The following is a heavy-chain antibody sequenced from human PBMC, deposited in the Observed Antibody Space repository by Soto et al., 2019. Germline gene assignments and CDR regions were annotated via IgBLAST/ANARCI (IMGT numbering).Heavy chain of an antibody. CDR3: ARVAQWELTGTDWFDP. CDR1: GYTFTSYG. J-gene: IGHJ5*02. D-gene: IGHD1-26*01. V-gene: IGHV1-18*01. Sequence: ASVKVSCKASGYTFTSYGISWVRQAPGQGLEWVGWISAYNGNTNYAQKLQGRDTMTTDTSTSTAYMELRSLRSDDTAVYYCARVAQWELTGTDWFDPWGQGTLVTVSS. CDR2: ISAYNGNT.